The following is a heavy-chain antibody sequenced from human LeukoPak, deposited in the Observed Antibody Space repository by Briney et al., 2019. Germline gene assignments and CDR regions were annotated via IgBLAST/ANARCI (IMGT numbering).Heavy chain of an antibody. Sequence: PGGSLRLSCAASGFTFSSYSMNWVRQAPGKGLEWVSSISSSSSYIYYADSVKGRFTISRDNAKNSLYLQMNSLRAEDTAVYYCARDSNGGSGSYWVFDYWGQGTLVTVSS. J-gene: IGHJ4*02. V-gene: IGHV3-21*01. D-gene: IGHD3-10*01. CDR3: ARDSNGGSGSYWVFDY. CDR2: ISSSSSYI. CDR1: GFTFSSYS.